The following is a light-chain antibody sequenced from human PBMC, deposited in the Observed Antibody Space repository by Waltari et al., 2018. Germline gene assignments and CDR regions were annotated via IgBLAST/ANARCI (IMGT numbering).Light chain of an antibody. CDR2: SNN. CDR1: NSNIGTNS. J-gene: IGLJ3*02. CDR3: AAWDDSLSVWV. Sequence: QSVLTQPPSASGTPGQRVPISCSGRNSNIGTNSVYWYQQLPGTAPKLLIYSNNQRPSGVPDRFSGSKSGTSASLAISGLRSEDEADYYCAAWDDSLSVWVFGGGTKLTVL. V-gene: IGLV1-47*01.